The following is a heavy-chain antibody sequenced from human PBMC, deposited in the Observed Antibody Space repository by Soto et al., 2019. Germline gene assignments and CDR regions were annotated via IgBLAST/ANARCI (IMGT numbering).Heavy chain of an antibody. D-gene: IGHD5-18*01. V-gene: IGHV3-23*01. CDR3: AKGVEHSTADAFET. J-gene: IGHJ3*02. Sequence: EVQVLESGGDLVQPGGSLRLTCAVSGFTFTTSSINWVRQAPGKGLEWVSSISGNGYTTYYADSVTGRFTISTDNSKSTVFLQMISLRVEDTALYHCAKGVEHSTADAFETWGQGTMVTVSS. CDR1: GFTFTTSS. CDR2: ISGNGYTT.